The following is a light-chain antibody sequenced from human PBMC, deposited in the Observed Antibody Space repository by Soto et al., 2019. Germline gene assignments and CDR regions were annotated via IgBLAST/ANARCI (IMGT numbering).Light chain of an antibody. CDR2: EVS. Sequence: QSALTQPASVSGSPGQSITMSCTGSSSDVGRYNYISWYQQHPGRAPKLIIYEVSKRPSGVPDRFSGSKSGTSVSLAITGLRGEDEADYHCQSYDSSLTNAVFGGGTKLTVL. J-gene: IGLJ2*01. V-gene: IGLV2-14*01. CDR3: QSYDSSLTNAV. CDR1: SSDVGRYNY.